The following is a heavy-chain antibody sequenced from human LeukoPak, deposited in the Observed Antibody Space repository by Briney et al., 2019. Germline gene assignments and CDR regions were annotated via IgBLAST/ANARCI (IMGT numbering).Heavy chain of an antibody. J-gene: IGHJ4*02. CDR2: IKEDGSDK. Sequence: GGSLRLSCTASGFTFFNYWMSWVRLAPGEGLGWVASIKEDGSDKYYVDSVKGRFTISRDNAKNSLYLQMNGLRAEDTAVYYCARDTYRFYDYWGQGTLVTVSS. CDR3: ARDTYRFYDY. V-gene: IGHV3-7*01. CDR1: GFTFFNYW.